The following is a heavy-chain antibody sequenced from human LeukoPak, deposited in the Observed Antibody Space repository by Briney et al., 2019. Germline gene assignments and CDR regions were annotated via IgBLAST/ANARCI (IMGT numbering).Heavy chain of an antibody. CDR1: GYTFTGYY. Sequence: ASEKVSCKASGYTFTGYYMHWVRQAPGQGLEWMGWINPNSGGTNYAQKFQGWVTMTRDTSISTAYMELSRLRSDDTAVYYCALCSGGSCYRFDYWGQGTLVTVSS. J-gene: IGHJ4*02. CDR3: ALCSGGSCYRFDY. V-gene: IGHV1-2*04. D-gene: IGHD2-15*01. CDR2: INPNSGGT.